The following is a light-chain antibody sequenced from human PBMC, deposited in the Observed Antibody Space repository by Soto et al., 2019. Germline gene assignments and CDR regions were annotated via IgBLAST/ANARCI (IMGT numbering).Light chain of an antibody. CDR2: AAS. V-gene: IGKV1-9*01. Sequence: DIQLTQSPSFLSASVGDRVTITCRASQGISNYLAWYQQKAGKAPKLLIFAASTLQSGVPSRFSGSGSGTEFTLTISSLQPEDFATYYCQHLNSYPFTVGPGTKVDIK. CDR1: QGISNY. CDR3: QHLNSYPFT. J-gene: IGKJ3*01.